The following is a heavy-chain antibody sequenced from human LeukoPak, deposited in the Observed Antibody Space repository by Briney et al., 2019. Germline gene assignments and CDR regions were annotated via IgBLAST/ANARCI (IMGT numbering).Heavy chain of an antibody. CDR2: IYYSGST. V-gene: IGHV4-59*01. D-gene: IGHD5-12*01. CDR1: GGSISTYY. J-gene: IGHJ4*02. CDR3: ARGYSGSSYYFDV. Sequence: SETPSLTCIVSGGSISTYYWSWIRQPPGKGLEWIGYIYYSGSTNYNPSLESRVTISVDTSKNHFSLNVTSVTAADTAVYYCARGYSGSSYYFDVWGQGTLVTVSS.